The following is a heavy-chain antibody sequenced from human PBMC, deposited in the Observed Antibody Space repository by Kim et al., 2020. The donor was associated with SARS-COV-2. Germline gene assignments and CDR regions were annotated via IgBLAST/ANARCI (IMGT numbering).Heavy chain of an antibody. D-gene: IGHD3-9*01. V-gene: IGHV1-69*13. CDR2: IIPIFGTA. Sequence: SVKVSCKASGGTFSSYAISWVRQAPGQGLEWMGGIIPIFGTANYAQKFQGRVTITADESTSTAYMELSSLRSEDTAVYYCAREGGYDILTGYYSQDAFDIWGQGTMVTVSS. J-gene: IGHJ3*02. CDR3: AREGGYDILTGYYSQDAFDI. CDR1: GGTFSSYA.